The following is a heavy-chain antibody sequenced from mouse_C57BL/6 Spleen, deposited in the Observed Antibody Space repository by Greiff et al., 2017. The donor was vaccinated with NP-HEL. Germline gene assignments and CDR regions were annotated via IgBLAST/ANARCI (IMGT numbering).Heavy chain of an antibody. CDR2: ISSGGSYT. D-gene: IGHD1-2*01. Sequence: EVQLVESGGDLVKPGGSLKLSCAASGFTFSSYGMSWVRQTPDKRLEWVATISSGGSYTYYPDSVKGRFTISRDNAKNTLYLQMSSLKSEDTAMYYCARHNGCDDYWGQGTTLTVSS. V-gene: IGHV5-6*01. CDR1: GFTFSSYG. CDR3: ARHNGCDDY. J-gene: IGHJ2*01.